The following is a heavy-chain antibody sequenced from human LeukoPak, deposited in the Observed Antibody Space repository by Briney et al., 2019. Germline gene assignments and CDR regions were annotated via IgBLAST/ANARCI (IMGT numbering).Heavy chain of an antibody. V-gene: IGHV3-23*01. CDR1: GFTFTNSI. CDR2: FSGNDGYT. D-gene: IGHD6-19*01. CDR3: AKGYSSGWFYYFDY. J-gene: IGHJ4*02. Sequence: GGSLRLSCAGSGFTFTNSILSWVRQAPGKGLEWLSTFSGNDGYTYYADSVKGRFTISRDNSKNTVYLQMNSLRAEDTAVYYCAKGYSSGWFYYFDYWGQGTLVTVSS.